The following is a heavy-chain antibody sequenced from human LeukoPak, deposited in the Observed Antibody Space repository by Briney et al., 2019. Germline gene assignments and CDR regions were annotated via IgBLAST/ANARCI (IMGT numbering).Heavy chain of an antibody. J-gene: IGHJ4*02. Sequence: PSQTLSLTCTVSGVSIANTFCYWHWLRQPAGKGLEWIGRIYTTGSTDYNPSLKSRVTISLDTARNQFSLKLSSVTAADTAVYYCARRQDGHDYWGQGTLVTVSS. CDR2: IYTTGST. V-gene: IGHV4-61*02. CDR3: ARRQDGHDY. CDR1: GVSIANTFCY.